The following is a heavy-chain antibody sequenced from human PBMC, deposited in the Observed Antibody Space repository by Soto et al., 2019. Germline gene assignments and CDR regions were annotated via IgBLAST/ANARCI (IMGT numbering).Heavy chain of an antibody. CDR2: IYYSGST. CDR1: GRYRSSYY. V-gene: IGHV4-59*01. Sequence: SPTKSVTRAAAGRYRSSYYGGSICHHKGKGLEWIGYIYYSGSTNYNPSLKSRVTISVDTSKNQFSLKLSSVTAADTAVYYCAKDLYGSGSYWTTFDYWGQGTLVTVSS. D-gene: IGHD3-10*01. J-gene: IGHJ4*02. CDR3: AKDLYGSGSYWTTFDY.